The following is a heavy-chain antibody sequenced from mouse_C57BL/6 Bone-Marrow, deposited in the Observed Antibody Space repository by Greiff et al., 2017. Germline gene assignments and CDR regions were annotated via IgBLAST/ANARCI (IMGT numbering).Heavy chain of an antibody. Sequence: EVQGVESGGDLVKPGGSLKLSCAASGFTFSSYGMSWVRQTPDKRLEWVATISSGGSYTYYPDSVKGRFTISRDNAKNTLYLQMSSLKSENTAMYYCARLSMVTHYFGYWGQGTALTVSS. J-gene: IGHJ2*01. CDR2: ISSGGSYT. CDR3: ARLSMVTHYFGY. V-gene: IGHV5-6*01. CDR1: GFTFSSYG. D-gene: IGHD2-2*01.